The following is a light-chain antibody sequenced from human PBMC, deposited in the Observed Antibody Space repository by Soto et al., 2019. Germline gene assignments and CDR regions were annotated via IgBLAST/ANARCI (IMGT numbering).Light chain of an antibody. CDR2: DAS. J-gene: IGKJ5*01. V-gene: IGKV3-11*01. CDR3: QQYNSWPPIT. CDR1: QSVSSY. Sequence: ETVLTQSPATLSLSPGERATLSCRDSQSVSSYLAWYQQKPGQAPRLLIYDASNRATGIPARFSGSGSGTDFTLTISSLEPEDFAVYYCQQYNSWPPITFGQGTRLEIK.